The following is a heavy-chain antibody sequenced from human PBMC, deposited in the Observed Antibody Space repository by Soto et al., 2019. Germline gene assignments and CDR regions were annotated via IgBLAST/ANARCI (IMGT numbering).Heavy chain of an antibody. CDR2: ISAYNGNT. Sequence: QVQLVQSGAEVKKPGASVKVSCKASGYTFTSYGISWVRLAPGQGLEWMGWISAYNGNTNYAQKLQGRVTMTTDTSTSTAYMELRSLRSDDTAVYYCARDPVPLLRFLEWLDYWGQGTLVTVSS. CDR1: GYTFTSYG. CDR3: ARDPVPLLRFLEWLDY. D-gene: IGHD3-3*01. V-gene: IGHV1-18*01. J-gene: IGHJ4*02.